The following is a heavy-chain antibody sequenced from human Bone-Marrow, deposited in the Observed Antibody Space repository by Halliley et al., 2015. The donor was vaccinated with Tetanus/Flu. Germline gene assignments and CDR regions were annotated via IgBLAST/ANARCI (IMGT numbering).Heavy chain of an antibody. CDR3: ARDRREYSSSRYGMDV. V-gene: IGHV4-59*01. Sequence: YVYYSGSTNYNPSLKSRVTISVDPSKNQFSLKLSSVAAADTAVYYCARDRREYSSSRYGMDVWGQGTTVTVSS. CDR2: VYYSGST. J-gene: IGHJ6*02. D-gene: IGHD6-19*01.